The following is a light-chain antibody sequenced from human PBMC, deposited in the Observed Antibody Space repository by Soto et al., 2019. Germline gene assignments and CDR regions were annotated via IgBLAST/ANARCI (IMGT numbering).Light chain of an antibody. CDR3: WSYAGNTIFV. CDR1: NNDVGGYKL. CDR2: EGS. J-gene: IGLJ2*01. Sequence: QSVLTKPASVSGSPGQTITISCTGTNNDVGGYKLVSWYKQHPGKVPKVVVYEGSKRPSGVSNRLSGSKSGNKASLTISGLQAEDEAYYYCWSYAGNTIFVFGGGTKLTVL. V-gene: IGLV2-23*03.